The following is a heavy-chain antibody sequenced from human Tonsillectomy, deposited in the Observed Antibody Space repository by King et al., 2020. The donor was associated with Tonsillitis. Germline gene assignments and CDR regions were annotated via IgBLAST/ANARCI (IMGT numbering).Heavy chain of an antibody. D-gene: IGHD3-10*01. Sequence: QLVQSGGGVVQPGRSLRLSCAASGFTFSSYGMHWVRQAPGKGLEWVAVISSDGSNKYYADSVMGRFTISRDNSKITRVLQMNSRRAEDTAGYYCAGGDGSGSYSFPHYYYGMDVWGQGTTVTVSS. CDR3: AGGDGSGSYSFPHYYYGMDV. J-gene: IGHJ6*02. V-gene: IGHV3-30*19. CDR2: ISSDGSNK. CDR1: GFTFSSYG.